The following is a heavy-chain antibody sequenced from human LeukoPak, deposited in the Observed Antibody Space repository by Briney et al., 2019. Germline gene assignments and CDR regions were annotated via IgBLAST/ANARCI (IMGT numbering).Heavy chain of an antibody. CDR2: ISSSSSYI. CDR3: AREWDSSGSIHWYFDL. J-gene: IGHJ2*01. CDR1: GFTFSSYS. Sequence: GGSLRLSCAASGFTFSSYSMNWVRQAPGKGLEWVSSISSSSSYIYYADSVRGQFTISRDNAKNSLYRQMNSLRAEDTAVYYCAREWDSSGSIHWYFDLWGRGTLVTVSS. V-gene: IGHV3-21*01. D-gene: IGHD6-19*01.